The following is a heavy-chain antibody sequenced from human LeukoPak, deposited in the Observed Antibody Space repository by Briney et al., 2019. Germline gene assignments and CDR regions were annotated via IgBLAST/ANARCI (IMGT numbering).Heavy chain of an antibody. J-gene: IGHJ6*03. CDR2: ISWNSGSM. Sequence: GGSLRLSCVASGFTFDDYAMHWVRQAPGKGLEWVSGISWNSGSMTYAAAVEGRFIISRDNAKNTLYLQMNNLRAEDTALYYCAKDKSAGDHHYYYYMDVWGKGTTVTVSS. V-gene: IGHV3-9*01. CDR1: GFTFDDYA. CDR3: AKDKSAGDHHYYYYMDV. D-gene: IGHD2-21*02.